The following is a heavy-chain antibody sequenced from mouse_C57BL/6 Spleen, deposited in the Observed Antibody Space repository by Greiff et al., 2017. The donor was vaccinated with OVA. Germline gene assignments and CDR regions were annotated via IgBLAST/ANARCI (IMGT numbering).Heavy chain of an antibody. CDR2: IYPRSGNT. Sequence: VQLQQSGAELARPGASVKLSCKASGYTFTSYGISWVKQRTGQGLEWIGEIYPRSGNTYYNEKFKGKATLTADKSSSTAYMELRSLTSEDSAVYFCAREVHYYGTPNWYFDVWGTGTTVTVSS. V-gene: IGHV1-81*01. CDR1: GYTFTSYG. J-gene: IGHJ1*03. D-gene: IGHD1-1*01. CDR3: AREVHYYGTPNWYFDV.